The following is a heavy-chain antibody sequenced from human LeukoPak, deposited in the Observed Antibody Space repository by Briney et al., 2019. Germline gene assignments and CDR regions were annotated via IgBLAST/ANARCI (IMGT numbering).Heavy chain of an antibody. Sequence: GGSLRLSCAASGFTFSSHGMHWVRQAPGKGLEWVALIWYDGSNTYYADSVKGRFTISRDNTKNSLYLQMNSLRVEDTAVFYCARVLDDYYGMDVWGQGTTVTVSS. CDR2: IWYDGSNT. CDR1: GFTFSSHG. J-gene: IGHJ6*02. D-gene: IGHD2-2*03. CDR3: ARVLDDYYGMDV. V-gene: IGHV3-33*01.